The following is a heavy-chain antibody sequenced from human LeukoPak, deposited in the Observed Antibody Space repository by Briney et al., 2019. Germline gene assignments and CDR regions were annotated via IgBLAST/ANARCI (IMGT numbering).Heavy chain of an antibody. Sequence: SETLSLTCTVSGGSVTDYYWSWVRQSPGKGLEWIGYIYYTGTSYNPSLKSRVTISADTSKNQFSLKLISVTAADTAVYYCASRKLGNDYWGQGTLVTVSS. J-gene: IGHJ4*02. D-gene: IGHD7-27*01. CDR2: IYYTGT. V-gene: IGHV4-59*02. CDR1: GGSVTDYY. CDR3: ASRKLGNDY.